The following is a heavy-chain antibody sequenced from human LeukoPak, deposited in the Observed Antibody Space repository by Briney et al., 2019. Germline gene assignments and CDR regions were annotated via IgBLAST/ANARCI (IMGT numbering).Heavy chain of an antibody. CDR2: ISSSSSYI. D-gene: IGHD3-10*01. Sequence: GGSLRLSCAASGFTLSSYSMNWVRQAPGKGLEWVSFISSSSSYIHYADSVKGRFTISRDNAKNTMYLQMNSLRAEDTAVYYCVRDSYYHPDYWGQGTLVTVSS. CDR1: GFTLSSYS. J-gene: IGHJ4*02. CDR3: VRDSYYHPDY. V-gene: IGHV3-21*06.